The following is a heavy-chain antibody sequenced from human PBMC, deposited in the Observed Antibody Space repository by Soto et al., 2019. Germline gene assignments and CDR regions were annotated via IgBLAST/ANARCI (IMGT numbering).Heavy chain of an antibody. J-gene: IGHJ4*02. CDR1: GFTSSSYW. D-gene: IGHD5-12*01. Sequence: VQLVESGGGLVQPGGSLRLSCAASGFTSSSYWMNWVRQAPGKGLEWVANIKQGGSEKYYLDSVKGRFTISRDNAKSSLYLQMNSLRAEDTAVYYCARRRGYSGYDFFDYWGQGTLVTVSS. V-gene: IGHV3-7*01. CDR3: ARRRGYSGYDFFDY. CDR2: IKQGGSEK.